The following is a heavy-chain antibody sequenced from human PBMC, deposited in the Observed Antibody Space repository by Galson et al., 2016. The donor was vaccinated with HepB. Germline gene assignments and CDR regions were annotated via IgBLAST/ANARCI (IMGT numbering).Heavy chain of an antibody. CDR1: GGSISGYH. CDR2: INDGGIT. J-gene: IGHJ4*02. CDR3: ARGRGRTWPTSDY. D-gene: IGHD2/OR15-2a*01. V-gene: IGHV4-34*01. Sequence: LSLTCDVHGGSISGYHWNWIRQPPGKGLEWLGEINDGGITSYSPSLESRVTVSVDLSKSQLSLNLVAVTAADTAVYYCARGRGRTWPTSDYWGQGVLVTVSS.